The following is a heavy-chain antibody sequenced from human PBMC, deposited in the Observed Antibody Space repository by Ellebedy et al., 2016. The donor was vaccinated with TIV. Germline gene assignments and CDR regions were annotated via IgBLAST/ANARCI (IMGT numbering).Heavy chain of an antibody. CDR2: IYPGDSDT. V-gene: IGHV5-51*01. J-gene: IGHJ3*02. CDR1: GYSFTSQW. Sequence: GESLKISCKVSGYSFTSQWIGWVRQMPGKGPEWMGIIYPGDSDTRYSPSFQGQVTISVDKSISTAYLQWSSLKASDTAMYYCARLQYYYDRRGAFDIWGQGTMVTVSS. D-gene: IGHD3-22*01. CDR3: ARLQYYYDRRGAFDI.